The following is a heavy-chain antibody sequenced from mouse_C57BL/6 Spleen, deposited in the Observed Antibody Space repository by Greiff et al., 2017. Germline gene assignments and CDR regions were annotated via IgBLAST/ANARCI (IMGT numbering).Heavy chain of an antibody. CDR1: GYTFTEYT. J-gene: IGHJ3*01. CDR2: FYPGSGSI. D-gene: IGHD2-4*01. Sequence: VQLQQSGAELVKPGASVKLSCKASGYTFTEYTIHWVKQRSGQGLEWIGWFYPGSGSIKYNEKFKDKATLTADKSSSTVYMELSRLTSEDSAVYFCARHEGGGIYYDYDYWLAYWGQGTLVTVSA. V-gene: IGHV1-62-2*01. CDR3: ARHEGGGIYYDYDYWLAY.